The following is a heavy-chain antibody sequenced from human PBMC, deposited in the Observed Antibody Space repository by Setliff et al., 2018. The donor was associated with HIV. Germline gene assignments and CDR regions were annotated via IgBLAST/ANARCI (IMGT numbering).Heavy chain of an antibody. J-gene: IGHJ4*02. CDR3: ARVYCSTTSCYNEYYFDY. CDR2: INPSGGAA. Sequence: ASVKVSCKASGYTFTDYYLHWVRQAPGQGLEWLGVINPSGGAADYAQKLRGRVALTGDTSTSTVYLQLSSLGSEDTAIYYCARVYCSTTSCYNEYYFDYWGQGTLVTVSS. V-gene: IGHV1-46*04. CDR1: GYTFTDYY. D-gene: IGHD2-2*01.